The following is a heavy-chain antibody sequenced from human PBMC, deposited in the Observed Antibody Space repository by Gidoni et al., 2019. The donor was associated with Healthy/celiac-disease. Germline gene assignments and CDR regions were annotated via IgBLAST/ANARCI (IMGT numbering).Heavy chain of an antibody. CDR1: GFTFSSYG. CDR3: ARDPYCSSTSCDSHWFDP. CDR2: IGYDGSNK. J-gene: IGHJ5*02. Sequence: QVQLVESGGGVVQPGRSLRLSCAASGFTFSSYGMHWVRQAPGKGREWGAVIGYDGSNKYYEDSVKGRFTISRDNSKNTLYLQMNSLRAEDTAVYYCARDPYCSSTSCDSHWFDPWGQGTLVTVSS. V-gene: IGHV3-33*01. D-gene: IGHD2-2*01.